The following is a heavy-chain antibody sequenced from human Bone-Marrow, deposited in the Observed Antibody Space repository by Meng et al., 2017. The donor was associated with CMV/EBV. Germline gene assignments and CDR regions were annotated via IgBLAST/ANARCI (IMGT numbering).Heavy chain of an antibody. J-gene: IGHJ4*02. CDR3: ARGTTVVTHDY. CDR2: IYYSGST. D-gene: IGHD4-23*01. V-gene: IGHV4-39*07. CDR1: GGSISSSSYY. Sequence: SETLSLTCTVSGGSISSSSYYWGWIRQPPGKGLEWIGSIYYSGSTYYNPSLKSRVTISVDTSKNQFSLKLSSVTAADTAVYYCARGTTVVTHDYSGQGTLVTVSS.